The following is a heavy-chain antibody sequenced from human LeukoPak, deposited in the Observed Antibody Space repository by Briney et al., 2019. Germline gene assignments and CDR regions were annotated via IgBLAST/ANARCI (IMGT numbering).Heavy chain of an antibody. V-gene: IGHV3-21*01. D-gene: IGHD5-12*01. CDR1: GFTFSSYS. CDR2: ISSSSSYI. CDR3: ARGRNIVATILTG. Sequence: GGSLRLSCAASGFTFSSYSMNWVRQAPGKGPEWVSSISSSSSYIYYADSVKGRFTISSDNAKNSLYPQMNSLRAEDAAVYYCARGRNIVATILTGWGQGTLVTVSS. J-gene: IGHJ4*02.